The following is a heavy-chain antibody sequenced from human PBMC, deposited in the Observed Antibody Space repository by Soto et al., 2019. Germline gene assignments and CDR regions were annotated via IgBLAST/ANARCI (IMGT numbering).Heavy chain of an antibody. V-gene: IGHV1-69*01. CDR1: GGTFSSYA. J-gene: IGHJ6*02. CDR2: IIPIFGTA. D-gene: IGHD1-20*01. CDR3: ARPSGITPPGYYGMDV. Sequence: QVQLVQSGAEVKKPGSSVKVSCTASGGTFSSYAISWVRQAPGQGLEWMGGIIPIFGTANYAQKFQGRVTITADESTSTAYMELSSLRSEDTAVYYCARPSGITPPGYYGMDVWGQGTTVTVSS.